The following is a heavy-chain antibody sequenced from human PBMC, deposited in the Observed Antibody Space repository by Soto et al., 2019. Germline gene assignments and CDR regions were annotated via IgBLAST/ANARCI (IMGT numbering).Heavy chain of an antibody. J-gene: IGHJ6*02. CDR2: INHRGSL. Sequence: PSETLSLPCPVTGCSITSGDQYWTWIRHRPGEGLEWFGYINHRGSLYYNPSLKSRVSMSVDTSKNQFSLNLSSVTAADTAVYYCARELPQRQGRNMDVWGQGTTVTVSS. D-gene: IGHD1-1*01. V-gene: IGHV4-31*03. CDR1: GCSITSGDQY. CDR3: ARELPQRQGRNMDV.